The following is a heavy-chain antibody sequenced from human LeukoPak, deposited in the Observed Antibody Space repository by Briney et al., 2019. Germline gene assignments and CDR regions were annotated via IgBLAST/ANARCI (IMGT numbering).Heavy chain of an antibody. Sequence: SETLSLTCTVSGGSISSYYWSWIRQPPGKGLEWIGYIYYSGSTNYNPSLKSRVTISVDTSKNQFSLKLSSVTAADTAVYYCARVGQQLVSGSYYFDYWGLGTLVTVSS. D-gene: IGHD6-13*01. CDR3: ARVGQQLVSGSYYFDY. CDR2: IYYSGST. CDR1: GGSISSYY. V-gene: IGHV4-59*01. J-gene: IGHJ4*02.